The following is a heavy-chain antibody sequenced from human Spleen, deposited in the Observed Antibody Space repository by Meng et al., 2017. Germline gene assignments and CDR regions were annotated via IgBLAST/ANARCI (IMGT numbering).Heavy chain of an antibody. V-gene: IGHV3-33*01. CDR1: GFTFSTSG. Sequence: GESLKISCTASGFTFSTSGMHWVRQAPGKGLEWVAVIWYDATNKYYADSVKGRFTISRDNSKNTLFLQMNSLRAEDTAVYYCARKGQWELPPDYWGQGTLVTVSS. D-gene: IGHD1-26*01. CDR3: ARKGQWELPPDY. J-gene: IGHJ4*02. CDR2: IWYDATNK.